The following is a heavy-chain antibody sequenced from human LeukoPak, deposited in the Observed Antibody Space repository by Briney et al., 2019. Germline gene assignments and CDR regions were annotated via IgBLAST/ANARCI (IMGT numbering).Heavy chain of an antibody. D-gene: IGHD3-10*01. J-gene: IGHJ6*03. V-gene: IGHV3-33*06. CDR2: IWCDGGNK. CDR3: AKVGVRTMVRGVILGYMDV. Sequence: PGRSLRLSCAASGFTFSSYGMHWVRQAPGRGLEWVAVIWCDGGNKYYADSVEGRFTISRDNSKNTLYQQKNILRAEDTAVYYYAKVGVRTMVRGVILGYMDVWGKGTTVTVSS. CDR1: GFTFSSYG.